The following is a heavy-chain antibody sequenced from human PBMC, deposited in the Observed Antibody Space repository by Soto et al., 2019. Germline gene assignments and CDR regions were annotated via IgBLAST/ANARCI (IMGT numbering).Heavy chain of an antibody. Sequence: PGGSLRLSCAASGFTFSYFWMSWVRRAPGKGLEWVANIKNDGGETYYVDSVKGRFTISRDNAKNSLYLQINSLRVEDTAVYYSARERPVADLAIIDYWGRGTLVTVSS. J-gene: IGHJ4*02. CDR2: IKNDGGET. D-gene: IGHD6-19*01. CDR1: GFTFSYFW. V-gene: IGHV3-7*01. CDR3: ARERPVADLAIIDY.